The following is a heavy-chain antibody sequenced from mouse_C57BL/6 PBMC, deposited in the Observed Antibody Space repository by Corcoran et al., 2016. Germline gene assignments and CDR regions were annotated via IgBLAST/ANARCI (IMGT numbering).Heavy chain of an antibody. V-gene: IGHV9-3*01. CDR3: AREEDYDVGAMDY. CDR1: GYTFTTYG. Sequence: QIQLVQSGPELKKPGETVKISCKASGYTFTTYGMSWVKQAPGKGLKWMGWINTYSGVPTYADDFKGRFAFSLETYASTAYLQIKNLKNEETATYFCAREEDYDVGAMDYWGQGTSVTVSS. D-gene: IGHD2-4*01. J-gene: IGHJ4*01. CDR2: INTYSGVP.